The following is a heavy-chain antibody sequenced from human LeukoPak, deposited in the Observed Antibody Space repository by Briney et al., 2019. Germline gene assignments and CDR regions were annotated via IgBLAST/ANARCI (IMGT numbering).Heavy chain of an antibody. Sequence: GGSLRLSCAASGVAFSRFLMTWVRQAPGKGLEWVATINQDGSDKYYVDSVEGRFTISRDNAQNSLHLQMNSLRVEVTALYYCAIIRGGNYWGQGTLVTVSS. CDR2: INQDGSDK. J-gene: IGHJ4*02. CDR1: GVAFSRFL. CDR3: AIIRGGNY. V-gene: IGHV3-7*02. D-gene: IGHD3-10*01.